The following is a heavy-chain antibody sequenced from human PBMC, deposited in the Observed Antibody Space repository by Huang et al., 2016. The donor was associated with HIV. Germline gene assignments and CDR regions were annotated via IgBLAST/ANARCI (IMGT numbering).Heavy chain of an antibody. D-gene: IGHD3-10*01. CDR3: ARPKMTATPSDSSWSYFDF. CDR2: VNHRGSA. V-gene: IGHV4-34*01. Sequence: QVRLEQWGPNLLKPSDTLSLKCAVYGGSFSDYFWTWIRQSPVKGLEWIGEVNHRGSATHNPSLRSRFSMSVDSSKNQFYLNLTSVTAADTAVYFCARPKMTATPSDSSWSYFDFWGRGTPVTVSS. CDR1: GGSFSDYF. J-gene: IGHJ4*02.